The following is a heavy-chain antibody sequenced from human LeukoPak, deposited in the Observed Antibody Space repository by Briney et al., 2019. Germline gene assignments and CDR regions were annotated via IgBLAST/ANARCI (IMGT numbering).Heavy chain of an antibody. Sequence: SSDTLSLTCTVSGGSISSYYWSWIRQPPGKGLEWIGYIYYSGSTNYNPSLKSRVTISVDTSKNQFSLKLSSVTAADTAVYYCARSYCSGGSCYYGMDVWGQGTTVTVSS. J-gene: IGHJ6*02. V-gene: IGHV4-59*08. CDR3: ARSYCSGGSCYYGMDV. CDR2: IYYSGST. CDR1: GGSISSYY. D-gene: IGHD2-15*01.